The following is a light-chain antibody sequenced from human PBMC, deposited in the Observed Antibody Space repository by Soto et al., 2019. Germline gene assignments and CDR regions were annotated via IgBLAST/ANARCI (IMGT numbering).Light chain of an antibody. V-gene: IGKV1-27*01. CDR1: QGISSY. CDR3: QKYNSARWT. CDR2: AAS. J-gene: IGKJ1*01. Sequence: DIQMTQTPSSLSASVGDRVTITCRASQGISSYLAWYQQKPGKXHKXXIYAASTLQSGVPSRFSGSRSGTDGTITISSLQPEDGQTYDGQKYNSARWTFGQGTKVENK.